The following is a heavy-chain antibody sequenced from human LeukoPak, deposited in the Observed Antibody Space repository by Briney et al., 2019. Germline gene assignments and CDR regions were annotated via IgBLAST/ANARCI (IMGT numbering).Heavy chain of an antibody. CDR1: GYTFTGYY. CDR3: ARILNSWFDP. CDR2: INPKTGVT. Sequence: ASVKVSCKASGYTFTGYYLHWVRQAPGQGREWMGWINPKTGVTKYAQSLQGNVTMTRDTSINTAYLELSRLRFDDTAVYYCARILNSWFDPWGQGTLITVSS. J-gene: IGHJ5*02. V-gene: IGHV1-2*02.